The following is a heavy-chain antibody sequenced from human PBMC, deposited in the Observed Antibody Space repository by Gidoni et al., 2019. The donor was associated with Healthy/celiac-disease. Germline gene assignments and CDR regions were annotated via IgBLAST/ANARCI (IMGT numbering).Heavy chain of an antibody. CDR2: ST. CDR3: ARNPYRVRFYGMDV. Sequence: STYYNPSLKSRVTISVDTSKNQFSLKLSSVTAADTAVYYCARNPYRVRFYGMDVWGQGTTVTVSS. V-gene: IGHV4-31*02. J-gene: IGHJ6*02. D-gene: IGHD3-10*01.